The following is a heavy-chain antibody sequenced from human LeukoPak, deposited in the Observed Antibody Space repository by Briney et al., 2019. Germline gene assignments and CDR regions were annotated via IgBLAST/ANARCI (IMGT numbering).Heavy chain of an antibody. CDR1: GFTFSSYG. V-gene: IGHV3-53*01. CDR2: IYSDDTT. J-gene: IGHJ4*02. D-gene: IGHD4-23*01. CDR3: ARRAGGYSHPYDY. Sequence: PGGSLRLSCAASGFTFSSYGMHWVRQAPGKGLEWVSLIYSDDTTLYADSVKGRFTISRDISKNTLYLQMSSLRAEDTAVYYCARRAGGYSHPYDYWGQGVLVTVSS.